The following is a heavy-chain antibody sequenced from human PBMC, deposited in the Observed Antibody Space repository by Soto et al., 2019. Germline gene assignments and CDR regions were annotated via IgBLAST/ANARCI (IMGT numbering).Heavy chain of an antibody. CDR1: GGSFHYRA. Sequence: SVRLSRKTSGGSFHYRAVTWLGQAPGQGLGWMGHIFSDTADYAHKFQGRVTITADKSTATAYMQLDSLTSNDTAVYYCATAFLLFPGHQGSIDFSGPGTFVTVST. V-gene: IGHV1-69*06. CDR3: ATAFLLFPGHQGSIDF. J-gene: IGHJ4*02. CDR2: IFSDTA. D-gene: IGHD3-16*01.